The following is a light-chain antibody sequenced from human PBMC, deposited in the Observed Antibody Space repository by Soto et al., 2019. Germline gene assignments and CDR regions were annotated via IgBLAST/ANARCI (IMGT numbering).Light chain of an antibody. V-gene: IGKV3-11*01. CDR1: QDISTY. J-gene: IGKJ4*01. CDR2: DTF. Sequence: EIVMTQSPATLSVSPGERAALSCRASQDISTYLAWYQQKPGQAPRLIIYDTFNRASGVPDTFSGSGSGTVFTLTVSNVAPDDSAIYYCQQRSTWPLTFGGGTKVDIK. CDR3: QQRSTWPLT.